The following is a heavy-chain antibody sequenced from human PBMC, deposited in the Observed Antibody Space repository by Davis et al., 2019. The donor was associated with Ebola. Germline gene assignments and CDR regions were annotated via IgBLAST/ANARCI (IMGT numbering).Heavy chain of an antibody. CDR3: ARAPSWWILYYFDY. V-gene: IGHV4-61*09. D-gene: IGHD5-18*01. CDR2: IYTSGST. Sequence: PSETLSLTCTVSGGSISSGSYYWSWIRQPAGKGLEWIGHIYTSGSTNYNPSLKSRVTISVDTSKNQFSLKLSSVTAADTAVYYCARAPSWWILYYFDYWGQGTLVTVSS. CDR1: GGSISSGSYY. J-gene: IGHJ4*02.